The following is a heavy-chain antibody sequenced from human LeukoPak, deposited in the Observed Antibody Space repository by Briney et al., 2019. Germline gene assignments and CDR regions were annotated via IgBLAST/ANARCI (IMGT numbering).Heavy chain of an antibody. V-gene: IGHV4-39*01. J-gene: IGHJ4*02. D-gene: IGHD6-13*01. CDR1: GGSISSSSYY. Sequence: SETLSLTCTVSGGSISSSSYYWGWIRQPPGKGLEWIGSIYYSGSTYYNPSLKSRVTISVDTSKNQFSLKLSSVTAADTAVYYRARHPSSSWYIDWGQGTLVTVSS. CDR2: IYYSGST. CDR3: ARHPSSSWYID.